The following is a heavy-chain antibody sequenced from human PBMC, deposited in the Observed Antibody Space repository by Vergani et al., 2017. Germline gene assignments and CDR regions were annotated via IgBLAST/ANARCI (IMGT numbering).Heavy chain of an antibody. V-gene: IGHV1-2*02. J-gene: IGHJ4*02. CDR1: GYTFTDYY. CDR2: LFPNSGAT. D-gene: IGHD6-13*01. Sequence: QVQLVQSGAEVKKPGASVKVSCKSSGYTFTDYYIHWVRQAPGQGLEWMGWLFPNSGATNYAQKFHGRVTMTRDTSINTAYMELGRLRSDDTAVYYCARAAAGPADWGQGTLVTVSS. CDR3: ARAAAGPAD.